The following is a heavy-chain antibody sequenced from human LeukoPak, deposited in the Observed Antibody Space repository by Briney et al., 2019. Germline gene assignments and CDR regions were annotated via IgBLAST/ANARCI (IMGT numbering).Heavy chain of an antibody. CDR2: ISSSSTYM. Sequence: GGSLRLSCSVSGFTFSNYSMNWVRQAPGKGLEWVSSISSSSTYMSYADSAKGRFTISRDNAKNSLYLQMNSLRAEDTAVYYCARDHCSSTSCYRFDYWGQGTLVTVSS. CDR3: ARDHCSSTSCYRFDY. D-gene: IGHD2-2*01. CDR1: GFTFSNYS. J-gene: IGHJ4*02. V-gene: IGHV3-21*01.